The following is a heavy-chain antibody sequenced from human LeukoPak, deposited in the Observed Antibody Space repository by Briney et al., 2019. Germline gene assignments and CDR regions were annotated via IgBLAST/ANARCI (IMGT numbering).Heavy chain of an antibody. Sequence: GGSLRLSCAASGFSFINYWMSWVRQAPGKGLEWVANIKVDGSEKYYVDSVEGRFTISRDNAKNSLYLQMNSLRADDTAVYYCARDLGTWFDPWGQGTLVTVSS. V-gene: IGHV3-7*01. D-gene: IGHD3/OR15-3a*01. J-gene: IGHJ5*02. CDR1: GFSFINYW. CDR3: ARDLGTWFDP. CDR2: IKVDGSEK.